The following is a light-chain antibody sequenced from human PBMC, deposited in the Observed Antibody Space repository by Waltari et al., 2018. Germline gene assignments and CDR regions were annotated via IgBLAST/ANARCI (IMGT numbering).Light chain of an antibody. J-gene: IGLJ3*02. V-gene: IGLV1-40*01. CDR2: GSS. CDR1: GSNIRAGYD. CDR3: QSYDTSLSVV. Sequence: SVLTQPPSVSGAPGQRVTIPCTGSGSNIRAGYDVHWYQQLPRAAPKLLIYGSSTRPLGVPDRFFGSTSGTSASLAITGLQAEDEADYYCQSYDTSLSVVFGGGTKLTVL.